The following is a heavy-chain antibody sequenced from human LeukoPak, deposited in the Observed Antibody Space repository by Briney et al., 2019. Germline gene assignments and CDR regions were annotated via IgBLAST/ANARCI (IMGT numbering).Heavy chain of an antibody. CDR3: ARGRCSGGSCYFFDY. V-gene: IGHV4-34*01. CDR1: GGSFSGYY. Sequence: SETLSLTCAVHGGSFSGYYWSWIRQPPGKGLEWIGEINHSGSTNYNPSLKSRVTISVDTSKNQFSLKLSSVTAADTAVYYCARGRCSGGSCYFFDYWGQGTLVTVSS. D-gene: IGHD2-15*01. CDR2: INHSGST. J-gene: IGHJ4*02.